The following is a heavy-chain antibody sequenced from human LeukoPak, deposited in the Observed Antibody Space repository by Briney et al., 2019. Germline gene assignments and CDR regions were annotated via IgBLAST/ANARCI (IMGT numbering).Heavy chain of an antibody. J-gene: IGHJ4*02. V-gene: IGHV4-59*08. CDR3: ARHGPPSIAAAYDY. D-gene: IGHD6-13*01. CDR1: GGSISNYY. CDR2: FYYSGST. Sequence: SETLSLTCTISGGSISNYYWSWIRQPPGKGLEWIGYFYYSGSTNYNPSLKSRVTISVDTSKNQFSLKLSSVTAADTAVYYCARHGPPSIAAAYDYWGQGTLVTVSS.